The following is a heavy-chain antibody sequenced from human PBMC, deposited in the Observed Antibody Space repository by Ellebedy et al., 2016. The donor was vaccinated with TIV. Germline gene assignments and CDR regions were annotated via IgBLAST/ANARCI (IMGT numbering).Heavy chain of an antibody. Sequence: ASVKVSCXASGYTFTSYGISWVRQAPGQGLEWMGWISAYNGNTNYAQKFQGRVTMTRDTSISTAYMELSRLRSDDTAVYYCARSESGVYWGQGTLVTVSS. CDR1: GYTFTSYG. CDR2: ISAYNGNT. J-gene: IGHJ4*02. D-gene: IGHD3-10*01. V-gene: IGHV1-18*01. CDR3: ARSESGVY.